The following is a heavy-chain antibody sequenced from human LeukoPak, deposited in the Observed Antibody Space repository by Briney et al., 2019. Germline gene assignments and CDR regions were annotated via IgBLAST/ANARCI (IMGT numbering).Heavy chain of an antibody. J-gene: IGHJ3*02. CDR1: GGSFSGYY. CDR3: AIIAATDAFDI. D-gene: IGHD6-13*01. Sequence: SETLSLTCAVYGGSFSGYYWSWIRQPPGKGLEWIGEINHSGSTNYNPSLKSRVTISVDTSKNQFSLKLSSVTAADTAVYYCAIIAATDAFDIRGQGTMVTVSS. V-gene: IGHV4-34*01. CDR2: INHSGST.